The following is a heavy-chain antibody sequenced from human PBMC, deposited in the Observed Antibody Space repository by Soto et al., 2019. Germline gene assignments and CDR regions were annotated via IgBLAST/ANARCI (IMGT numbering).Heavy chain of an antibody. CDR2: ISAYNGNT. J-gene: IGHJ3*02. CDR1: GYTFTSYG. D-gene: IGHD2-15*01. V-gene: IGHV1-18*01. Sequence: QVQLVQSGAEVKKPGASVKVSCKASGYTFTSYGISWVRQAPGQGLEWMGWISAYNGNTNYAQKLQGRVTMTTDTSKSTAYMELGSLRSDDTAVYSCAAYRENCSGGSCYADAFDIWGQGTMVTVSS. CDR3: AAYRENCSGGSCYADAFDI.